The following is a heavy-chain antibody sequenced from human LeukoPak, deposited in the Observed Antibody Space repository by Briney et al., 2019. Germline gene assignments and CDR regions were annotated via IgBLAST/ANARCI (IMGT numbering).Heavy chain of an antibody. V-gene: IGHV3-48*01. CDR2: ISSISSII. D-gene: IGHD6-13*01. Sequence: GGSLRLSCAASGFTFSTYSMSWVRQAPGKGLEWVSYISSISSIIYYADSVKGRFTISRDNARNSLYLQMNSLRAEDTAVYYCTRSRPGTEAGQPNFDYWGHGTLVTVSS. CDR3: TRSRPGTEAGQPNFDY. J-gene: IGHJ4*01. CDR1: GFTFSTYS.